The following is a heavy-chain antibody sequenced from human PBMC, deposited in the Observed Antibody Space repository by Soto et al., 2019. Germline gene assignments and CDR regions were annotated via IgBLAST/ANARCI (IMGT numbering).Heavy chain of an antibody. J-gene: IGHJ3*02. CDR3: ARDREGDIVVVPEGEAHDAFDI. Sequence: GASVKVSCKASGGTFSSYTISWVRQAPGQGLEWMGWISAYNGNTNYAQKLQGRVTMTTDTSTSTAYMELRSLRSDDTAVYYCARDREGDIVVVPEGEAHDAFDIWGQGTMVTVSS. CDR1: GGTFSSYT. V-gene: IGHV1-18*01. CDR2: ISAYNGNT. D-gene: IGHD2-2*01.